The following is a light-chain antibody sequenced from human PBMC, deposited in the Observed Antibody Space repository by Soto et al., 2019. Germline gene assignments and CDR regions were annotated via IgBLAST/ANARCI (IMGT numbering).Light chain of an antibody. CDR2: DVS. J-gene: IGLJ2*01. V-gene: IGLV2-14*03. CDR3: SSYTTSSTVV. CDR1: SNDVGGYNY. Sequence: QSALTQPASVSGSPGQSITISCTGSSNDVGGYNYVSWYQQHHPGKAPKLMIYDVSNRPSGVSNRFSGSKSGNTASLTISGLQAEDEADYYCSSYTTSSTVVFGGGTKVTVL.